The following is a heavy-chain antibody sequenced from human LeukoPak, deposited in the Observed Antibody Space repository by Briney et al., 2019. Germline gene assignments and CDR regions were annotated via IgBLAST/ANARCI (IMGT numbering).Heavy chain of an antibody. J-gene: IGHJ3*02. CDR2: IDPNNGGT. D-gene: IGHD3-10*01. CDR1: GYTFTGSY. CDR3: ARDMSYYGSGRSGTGAFDI. V-gene: IGHV1-2*04. Sequence: ASVKVSCKASGYTFTGSYMHWVRQAPGQGPEWMGWIDPNNGGTNYAQKFQGWVTMTRDTSISTAYMELSRLRSDDTAVYYCARDMSYYGSGRSGTGAFDIWGQGTMVTVSS.